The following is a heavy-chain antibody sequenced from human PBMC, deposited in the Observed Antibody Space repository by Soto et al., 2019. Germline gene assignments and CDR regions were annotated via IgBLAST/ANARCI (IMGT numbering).Heavy chain of an antibody. D-gene: IGHD6-19*01. V-gene: IGHV3-23*01. CDR2: ISGSGGST. Sequence: GGSLRLSCAASGFTFSSYAMSWVRQAPGKGLEWVSAISGSGGSTYYADSVKGRFTISRDNSKNTLYLQMNSLRAEDTAVYYCAKVSLGAVIAVAGAYYFDYWGQGTLVTVSS. CDR1: GFTFSSYA. CDR3: AKVSLGAVIAVAGAYYFDY. J-gene: IGHJ4*02.